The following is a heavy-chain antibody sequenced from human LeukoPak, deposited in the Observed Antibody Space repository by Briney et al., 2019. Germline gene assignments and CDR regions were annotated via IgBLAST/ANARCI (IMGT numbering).Heavy chain of an antibody. V-gene: IGHV3-23*01. CDR3: AKTLEPDDYGDYVGDY. CDR1: GFTFSDYY. Sequence: GGSLRLSCAASGFTFSDYYMSWLRQAPGKGLEWVSSIDYGGGDTHYADSVKGRFTISRDNYKNTLFLQLSSLRGDDTAVYFCAKTLEPDDYGDYVGDYWGQGTLVTVSS. CDR2: IDYGGGDT. J-gene: IGHJ4*02. D-gene: IGHD4-17*01.